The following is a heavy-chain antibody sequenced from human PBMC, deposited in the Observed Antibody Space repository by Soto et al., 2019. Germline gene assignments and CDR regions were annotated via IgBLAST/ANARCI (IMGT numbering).Heavy chain of an antibody. CDR2: VYHTGST. CDR3: ARRPFGSGWTLDS. J-gene: IGHJ4*02. V-gene: IGHV4-59*13. D-gene: IGHD6-19*01. Sequence: LSLTCAVSGASITTYYWSWIRQAPGKGLEWIGNVYHTGSTDYNSSLRSRVTISVDPSKNQFSLNMNSVTAADTAVYYCARRPFGSGWTLDSWGQGALVTVSS. CDR1: GASITTYY.